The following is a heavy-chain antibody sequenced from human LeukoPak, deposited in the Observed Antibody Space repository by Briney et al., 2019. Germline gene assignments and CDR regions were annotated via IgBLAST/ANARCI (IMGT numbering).Heavy chain of an antibody. CDR1: GGSISSYY. Sequence: SETLSLTCTVSGGSISSYYWSWIRQPPGKGLEWIGSIYYSGSTYYNPSLKSRVTISVDTSKNQFSLKLSSVTAADTAVYYCARHIIAVAGPFDYWGQGTLVTVSS. J-gene: IGHJ4*02. CDR3: ARHIIAVAGPFDY. V-gene: IGHV4-39*01. CDR2: IYYSGST. D-gene: IGHD6-19*01.